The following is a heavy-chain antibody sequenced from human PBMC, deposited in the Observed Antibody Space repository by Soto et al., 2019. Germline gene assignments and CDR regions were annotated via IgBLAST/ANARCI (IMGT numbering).Heavy chain of an antibody. D-gene: IGHD3-9*01. CDR2: ISAYNGNT. CDR1: GYTFTSYC. Sequence: ASVKVSCKASGYTFTSYCISWVRQAPGQGPEWMGWISAYNGNTNYAQKLQGRVTMTTDTSTSTAYMELRSLRSDDTAVYYCARENYDILTGYPSSRWFVPWGQGTLVTVSS. V-gene: IGHV1-18*01. CDR3: ARENYDILTGYPSSRWFVP. J-gene: IGHJ5*02.